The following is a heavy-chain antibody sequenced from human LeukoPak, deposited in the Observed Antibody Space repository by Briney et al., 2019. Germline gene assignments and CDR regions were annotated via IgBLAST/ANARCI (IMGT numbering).Heavy chain of an antibody. V-gene: IGHV4-31*01. Sequence: PSDTLSLTCTVSGRSISISTYVCNWVRQHPGKGLGWIGYIYYSRTTPSHPSLDSQIIMSLDLSNNPFSLRLRSVPPACTPVHCCARLYSYDTKRIFDIWGRGTMVTVSS. CDR3: ARLYSYDTKRIFDI. CDR2: IYYSRTT. D-gene: IGHD3-22*01. CDR1: GRSISISTYV. J-gene: IGHJ3*02.